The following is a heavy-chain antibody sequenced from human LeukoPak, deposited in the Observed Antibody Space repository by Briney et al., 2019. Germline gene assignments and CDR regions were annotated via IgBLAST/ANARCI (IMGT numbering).Heavy chain of an antibody. V-gene: IGHV1-46*01. CDR3: ARIRDGYNDAYDI. D-gene: IGHD5-24*01. CDR2: INPSDGST. CDR1: GYTFTSYY. J-gene: IGHJ3*02. Sequence: ASVKVSCKASGYTFTSYYIHLVRQAPGQGFEWMAIINPSDGSTTNSQKFQGRVTMTRDTSTSTVYMELSGLRSEDTALYCCARIRDGYNDAYDIWGQGTMVTVSS.